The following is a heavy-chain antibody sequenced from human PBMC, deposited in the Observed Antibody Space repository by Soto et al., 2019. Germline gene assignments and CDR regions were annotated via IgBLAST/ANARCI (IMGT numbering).Heavy chain of an antibody. J-gene: IGHJ6*02. D-gene: IGHD3-10*01. Sequence: QVQLVQSGAEVKKPGASVKVSCKASGYTFTSYGISWVRQAPGQGLEWMGWISAYNGNTNYAQKLQGRVTMTTDTPTSTAYMELRSLRSDDTAVYYWARDKGYYGSGSYPGNGMDVWGQGTTVTVSS. CDR3: ARDKGYYGSGSYPGNGMDV. V-gene: IGHV1-18*01. CDR1: GYTFTSYG. CDR2: ISAYNGNT.